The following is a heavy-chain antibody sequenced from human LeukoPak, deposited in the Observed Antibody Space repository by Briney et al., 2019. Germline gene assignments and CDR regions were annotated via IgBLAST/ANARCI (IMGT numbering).Heavy chain of an antibody. V-gene: IGHV3-33*01. CDR3: GRDRRMNYSSSWRGGGGNWFDP. CDR1: GFTFSSYG. J-gene: IGHJ5*02. D-gene: IGHD6-13*01. Sequence: GRSLRLSCAASGFTFSSYGMHWVRQAPGKGLEWVAVIWYDGSNKYYADSVKGRFTISRDNSKNTLYLQMNSLRAEDTAVYYWGRDRRMNYSSSWRGGGGNWFDPWGQGTLVTVSS. CDR2: IWYDGSNK.